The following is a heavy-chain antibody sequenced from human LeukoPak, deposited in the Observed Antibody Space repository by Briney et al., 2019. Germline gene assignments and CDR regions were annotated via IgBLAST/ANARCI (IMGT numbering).Heavy chain of an antibody. Sequence: GGSLRLSCAASGFTFSSYAMHWVRQAPGKGLEWVAFIHYDGSNNYYADSVKGRFTISRDNSKNTLYLQMNSLRAEDTAVYYCASGIAAAGTFYWGQGTLVTVSS. CDR3: ASGIAAAGTFY. CDR2: IHYDGSNN. D-gene: IGHD6-13*01. CDR1: GFTFSSYA. J-gene: IGHJ4*02. V-gene: IGHV3-30*02.